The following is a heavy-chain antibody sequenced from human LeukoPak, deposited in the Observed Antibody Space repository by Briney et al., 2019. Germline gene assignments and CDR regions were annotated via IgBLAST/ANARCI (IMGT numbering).Heavy chain of an antibody. D-gene: IGHD2-15*01. CDR2: IKYDDTVK. Sequence: GGSLRLSCTAAGFNFGTYWMSWVRQSPEKGLEFVANIKYDDTVKNYVDSVKGRFTISRDNPSNSVYLQMDSLRPEDTALYYCARDPDSSAFDYWGQGAQVTISS. J-gene: IGHJ4*02. V-gene: IGHV3-7*01. CDR1: GFNFGTYW. CDR3: ARDPDSSAFDY.